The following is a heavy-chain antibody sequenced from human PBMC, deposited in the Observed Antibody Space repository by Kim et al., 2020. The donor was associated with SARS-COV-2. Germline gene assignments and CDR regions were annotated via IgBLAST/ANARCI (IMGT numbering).Heavy chain of an antibody. CDR3: AKDRTLVPAAILDY. J-gene: IGHJ4*02. Sequence: ADSVKGRFTISRDNSKNTLYLQMNSLRAEDTAVYYCAKDRTLVPAAILDYWGQGTLVTVSS. V-gene: IGHV3-23*01. D-gene: IGHD2-2*01.